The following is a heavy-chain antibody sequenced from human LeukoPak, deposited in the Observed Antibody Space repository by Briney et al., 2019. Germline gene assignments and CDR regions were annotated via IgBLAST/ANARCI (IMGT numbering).Heavy chain of an antibody. CDR1: GFTFSSYA. CDR2: ISGSGGGT. CDR3: AKKYYYDSSGYYRENDY. V-gene: IGHV3-23*01. D-gene: IGHD3-22*01. Sequence: PGGSLRLSCAASGFTFSSYAMGWVRQAPGKGLEWVSAISGSGGGTYYADSVKGRFTISRDNSKNTLYLQMNSLRAEDTAVYYCAKKYYYDSSGYYRENDYWGQGTLVTVSS. J-gene: IGHJ4*02.